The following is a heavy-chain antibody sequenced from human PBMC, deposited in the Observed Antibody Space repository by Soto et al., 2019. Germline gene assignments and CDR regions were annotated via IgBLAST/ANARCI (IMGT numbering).Heavy chain of an antibody. CDR1: GYTFTGYY. D-gene: IGHD3-10*01. V-gene: IGHV1-2*04. J-gene: IGHJ6*02. Sequence: ASVKVSCKASGYTFTGYYMHWVRQAPGQGLEWMGWINPNSGGTNYAQKFQGWVTMTRDTSISTAYMELSRLRSDDTAVYYCARFVGITMVRRAITNYGMDVWGQRTTVTVS. CDR3: ARFVGITMVRRAITNYGMDV. CDR2: INPNSGGT.